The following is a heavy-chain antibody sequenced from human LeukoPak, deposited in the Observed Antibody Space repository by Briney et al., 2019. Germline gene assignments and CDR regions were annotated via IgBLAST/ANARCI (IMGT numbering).Heavy chain of an antibody. CDR1: GGSISSYY. CDR3: AKTYYYGSGSYHGDYYYMDV. V-gene: IGHV4-59*04. Sequence: SETLSLTCTVSGGSISSYYWSWIRQPPGKGLEWIGSASYSGNTYYNPSLKSRVTISVDTSKNQFSLKLSSVTAADTAVYYCAKTYYYGSGSYHGDYYYMDVWGKGTTVTISS. CDR2: ASYSGNT. J-gene: IGHJ6*03. D-gene: IGHD3-10*01.